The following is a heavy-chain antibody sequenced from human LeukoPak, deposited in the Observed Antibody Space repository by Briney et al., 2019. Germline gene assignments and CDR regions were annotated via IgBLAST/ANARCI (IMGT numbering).Heavy chain of an antibody. V-gene: IGHV4-38-2*02. CDR2: IYHSGST. J-gene: IGHJ6*03. CDR3: ARVRAAGTNYYYYYYMDV. CDR1: GYSISSGYY. Sequence: SETLSLTCTVSGYSISSGYYWGWIRQPPGKGLEWIGSIYHSGSTNYNPSLKSRVTISVDTSKNQFSLKLSSVTAADTAVYYCARVRAAGTNYYYYYYMDVWGKGTTVTVSS. D-gene: IGHD6-13*01.